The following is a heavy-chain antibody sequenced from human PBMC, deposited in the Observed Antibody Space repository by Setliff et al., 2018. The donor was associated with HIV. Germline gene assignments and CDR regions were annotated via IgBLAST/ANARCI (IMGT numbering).Heavy chain of an antibody. J-gene: IGHJ4*02. CDR2: IDPHTGGP. D-gene: IGHD5-12*01. CDR1: GYTFTGHY. V-gene: IGHV1-2*02. Sequence: ASVKVSCKASGYTFTGHYMHWVRQAPGQGLQWMGWIDPHTGGPQYSQKFLGRVTMTRGTSISTVYMELTSLRSDDTAIYYCARDANYGSSGYDREYFDYWGQGTLVTVSS. CDR3: ARDANYGSSGYDREYFDY.